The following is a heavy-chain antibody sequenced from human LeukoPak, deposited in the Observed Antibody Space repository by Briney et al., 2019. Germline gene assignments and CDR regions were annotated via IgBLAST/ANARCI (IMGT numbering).Heavy chain of an antibody. CDR1: GYIFTDYE. V-gene: IGHV1-69-2*01. CDR3: ATDPPRGDYEFWSSYSPLHY. Sequence: GASVKVSCKASGYIFTDYEMHWVLQAPGEGLVWMGRIDPDNGEAVYAEKFQGRVTMTADTSTDTVYMELGRLATEDTAVYYCATDPPRGDYEFWSSYSPLHYWGQGTLVTVSS. D-gene: IGHD3-3*01. CDR2: IDPDNGEA. J-gene: IGHJ4*02.